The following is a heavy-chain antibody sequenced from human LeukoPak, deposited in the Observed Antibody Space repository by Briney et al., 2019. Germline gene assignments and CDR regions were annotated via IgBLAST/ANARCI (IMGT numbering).Heavy chain of an antibody. CDR2: IKQDGRAK. J-gene: IGHJ4*02. V-gene: IGHV3-7*01. CDR3: ARDQSGIVATITFDY. Sequence: GGSLRLSCAASGFTFSSYWMSWVRQAPGKGLEWVANIKQDGRAKHYVDSVKGRFTISRDNAKNSLYLQMNSLRAEDTAVYYCARDQSGIVATITFDYWGQGILVTVSS. D-gene: IGHD5-12*01. CDR1: GFTFSSYW.